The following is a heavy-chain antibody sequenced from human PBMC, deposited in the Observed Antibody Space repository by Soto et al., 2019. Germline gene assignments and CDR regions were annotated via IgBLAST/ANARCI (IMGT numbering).Heavy chain of an antibody. V-gene: IGHV1-18*04. CDR3: GRDRTTVTTTALFGRRYYYYGMDV. D-gene: IGHD4-17*01. CDR1: GYTFTSYG. J-gene: IGHJ6*02. Sequence: ASVKVSCKASGYTFTSYGISWVRQAPGQGLEWMGWISAYNGNTNYAQKLQGRVTMTTDTSTSTAYMELRSLRSDDTAVYYCGRDRTTVTTTALFGRRYYYYGMDVWGQGTTVTVSS. CDR2: ISAYNGNT.